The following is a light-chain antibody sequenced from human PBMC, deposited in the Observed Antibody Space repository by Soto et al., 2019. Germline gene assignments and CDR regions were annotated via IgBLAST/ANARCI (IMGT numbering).Light chain of an antibody. CDR1: QSISSY. CDR3: QQSYSSRWT. CDR2: AAS. J-gene: IGKJ1*01. Sequence: DIPMTQSPSSLSASVGDRVTITCRASQSISSYLNWYQQKPGKAPKLLIYAASSLQGGVPTRFSGSGSGTDFTLTITSLQPEDFATYYCQQSYSSRWTFGQGTKVDIK. V-gene: IGKV1-39*01.